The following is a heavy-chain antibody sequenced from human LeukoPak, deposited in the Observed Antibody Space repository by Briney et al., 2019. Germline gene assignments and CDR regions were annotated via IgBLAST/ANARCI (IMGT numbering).Heavy chain of an antibody. D-gene: IGHD2-2*01. CDR3: ARRLTQYDCFDP. J-gene: IGHJ5*02. CDR1: GDSVSSNSVT. Sequence: TSQTLSLTCAISGDSVSSNSVTWNWNRQSPSRGLEWLGRTYYRSTWYNDYAVSVRGRITVNPDTSKNQFSLHLNSVTPEDTAVYYCARRLTQYDCFDPWGQGILVTVSS. CDR2: TYYRSTWYN. V-gene: IGHV6-1*01.